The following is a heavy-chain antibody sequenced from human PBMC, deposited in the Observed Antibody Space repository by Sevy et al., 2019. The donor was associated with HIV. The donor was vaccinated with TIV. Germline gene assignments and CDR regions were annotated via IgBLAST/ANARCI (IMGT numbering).Heavy chain of an antibody. CDR3: ARDHPSTAPFDY. CDR1: GFTFSNFW. J-gene: IGHJ4*02. Sequence: GGSLRLSYAASGFTFSNFWMIWVRQAPGKGLEFVANIKQDGSENFYADSVKGRFTISRDNAKNSLFLQMNNLRVEETAVYYCARDHPSTAPFDYWGQGTLVTVSS. CDR2: IKQDGSEN. D-gene: IGHD2-21*02. V-gene: IGHV3-7*03.